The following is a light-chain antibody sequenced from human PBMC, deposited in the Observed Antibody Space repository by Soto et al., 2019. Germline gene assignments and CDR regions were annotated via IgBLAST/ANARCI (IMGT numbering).Light chain of an antibody. Sequence: MTQSPSSLSASVGDRVTITCRASQGISNYLAWYQQKPGQSPRLLIYGTSTRATGIPARFSGSGSGTEFTLTISSLQSEDFAVYYCHQYNFWPTFGQGTKVDIK. CDR3: HQYNFWPT. J-gene: IGKJ1*01. CDR2: GTS. V-gene: IGKV3-15*01. CDR1: QGISNY.